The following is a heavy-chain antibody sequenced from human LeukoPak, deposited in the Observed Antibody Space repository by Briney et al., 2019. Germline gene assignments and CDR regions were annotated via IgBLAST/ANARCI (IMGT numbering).Heavy chain of an antibody. Sequence: GGSLRLSCAASGFTFSHYWMSWVRQAPGKGLEWVANIKQDGSEKYYVDSVKGRFTISRDNAKNSLYLQMNSLRAEDTAVYYCASPFPRIAVAGTGLVFDYWGQGTLVTVSS. CDR2: IKQDGSEK. CDR1: GFTFSHYW. CDR3: ASPFPRIAVAGTGLVFDY. J-gene: IGHJ4*02. D-gene: IGHD6-19*01. V-gene: IGHV3-7*01.